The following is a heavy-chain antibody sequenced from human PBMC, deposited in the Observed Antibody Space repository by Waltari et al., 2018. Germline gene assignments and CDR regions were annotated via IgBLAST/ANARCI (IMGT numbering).Heavy chain of an antibody. CDR1: GFIFSSYA. D-gene: IGHD3-22*01. Sequence: EVQVLESGGDLVQPGGSLRLTCAASGFIFSSYAINWVSQAPGKGLGWVSGINGYGDKTYYADSVKGRFTLSRDNSKNTLTLQMNNLRGEDTAIYYCAKAHFYDTSGYIEHWGQGTLVTVSS. CDR2: INGYGDKT. CDR3: AKAHFYDTSGYIEH. V-gene: IGHV3-23*01. J-gene: IGHJ5*02.